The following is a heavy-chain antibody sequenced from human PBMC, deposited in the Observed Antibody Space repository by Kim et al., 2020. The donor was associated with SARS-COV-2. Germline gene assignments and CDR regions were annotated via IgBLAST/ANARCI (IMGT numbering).Heavy chain of an antibody. D-gene: IGHD6-19*01. CDR3: AKDQESSGWYVFDY. J-gene: IGHJ4*02. CDR1: GFTFSSDA. V-gene: IGHV3-23*01. Sequence: GGSLRLSCAASGFTFSSDAMSWVRQAPGKGLEWVSAISGSGGGTYYADSVKGRFTISRDNSKNKLYLQMNSLRAEDTAVYYCAKDQESSGWYVFDYWGQGTLVTVSS. CDR2: ISGSGGGT.